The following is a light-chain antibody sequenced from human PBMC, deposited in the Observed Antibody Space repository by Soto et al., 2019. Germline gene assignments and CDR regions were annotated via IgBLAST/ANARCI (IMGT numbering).Light chain of an antibody. V-gene: IGLV1-44*01. Sequence: QSVLTQPPSASGTPGQRVTISCSGSSSNIGSKAVNWYQLLPGTAPKLLIYSNDQRPSGVPDRFSGSKSGTSASLAISGLQSEDEADYYCVAWDDTLRWVFGGGTKLTVL. CDR1: SSNIGSKA. CDR2: SND. J-gene: IGLJ3*02. CDR3: VAWDDTLRWV.